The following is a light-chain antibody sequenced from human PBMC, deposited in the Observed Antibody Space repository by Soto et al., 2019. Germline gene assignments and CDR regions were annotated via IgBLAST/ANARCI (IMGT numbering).Light chain of an antibody. CDR1: QGISSY. J-gene: IGKJ4*01. V-gene: IGKV1-9*01. CDR2: AAS. Sequence: DVPLNQSPSFLSASVGDRVTITCQASQGISSYLAWYQQKPGKAPKLLIFAASTLQNRVPSRCSGSGSGAAFTPAIGSLQPEDFATYYCQQLNRYPLSFGGGNKVELK. CDR3: QQLNRYPLS.